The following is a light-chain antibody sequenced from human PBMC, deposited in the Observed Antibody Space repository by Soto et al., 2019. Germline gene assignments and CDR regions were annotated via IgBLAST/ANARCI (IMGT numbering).Light chain of an antibody. CDR1: QILVYSDGNTY. CDR2: KVS. V-gene: IGKV2-30*01. J-gene: IGKJ2*01. CDR3: MQATHWPRT. Sequence: DVVMTQSPLSLPVTVVQPASISCRSRQILVYSDGNTYLKWFKQRPGQSQRRLIYKVSNRDSGGPDRFSGSESVTDFKLKLSRVEDEDVVVYYGMQATHWPRTFGRGTKLEIE.